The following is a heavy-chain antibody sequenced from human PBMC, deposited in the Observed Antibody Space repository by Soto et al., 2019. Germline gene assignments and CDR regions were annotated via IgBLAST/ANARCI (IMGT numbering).Heavy chain of an antibody. CDR1: GFTFSSYA. D-gene: IGHD6-19*01. J-gene: IGHJ4*02. CDR2: ISGSGGST. CDR3: ARGGFYAVAGYFGF. Sequence: EVQLLESGGGLVQPGGSLRLSCAASGFTFSSYAMSWVRQAPGKGLEWVSAISGSGGSTYYADSVKGWFTISRDNSKNTLYLQMNWPRAEDTVVYYCARGGFYAVAGYFGFWGEGTLVTVSS. V-gene: IGHV3-23*01.